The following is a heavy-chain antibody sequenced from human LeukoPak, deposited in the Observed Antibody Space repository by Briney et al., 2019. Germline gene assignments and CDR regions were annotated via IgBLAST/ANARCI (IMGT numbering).Heavy chain of an antibody. CDR3: ARDPGSYYYYYGMDV. J-gene: IGHJ6*02. Sequence: SETLSLTCTVSGGSISSYYWSWIRQPPGKGLEWIGYIYYSGSTNYNPSLKSRVTISVDTSKNQLSLKLSSVTAADTAVYYCARDPGSYYYYYGMDVWGQGPTVTVSS. V-gene: IGHV4-59*12. CDR2: IYYSGST. D-gene: IGHD1-26*01. CDR1: GGSISSYY.